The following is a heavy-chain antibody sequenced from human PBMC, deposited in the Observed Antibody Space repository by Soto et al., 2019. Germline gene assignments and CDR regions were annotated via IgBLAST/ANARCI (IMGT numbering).Heavy chain of an antibody. Sequence: SETLSLTCAVYGGSFSGYYWSWIRQPPGKGLEWIGEINHSGSTNYNPSLKSRVTISVDTSKNQFSLKLSSVTAADTAVYYCARYRITTVTTGGPFDYWGQGTLVTVSS. D-gene: IGHD4-4*01. CDR1: GGSFSGYY. CDR2: INHSGST. CDR3: ARYRITTVTTGGPFDY. J-gene: IGHJ4*02. V-gene: IGHV4-34*01.